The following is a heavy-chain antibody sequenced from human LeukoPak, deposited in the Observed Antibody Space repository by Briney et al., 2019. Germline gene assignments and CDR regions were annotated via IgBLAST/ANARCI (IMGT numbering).Heavy chain of an antibody. Sequence: GGSLRLSCAASGFTFSSYAMSWVRQAPGKGLEWVSAISGSGGSTYYADSVKGRFTISRDNSKNTLYLQMNSLRAEDTAVYYCAKGANSSSAGRSRYYYYYYMDVWGKGTTVTVSS. D-gene: IGHD6-6*01. CDR3: AKGANSSSAGRSRYYYYYYMDV. CDR1: GFTFSSYA. J-gene: IGHJ6*03. V-gene: IGHV3-23*01. CDR2: ISGSGGST.